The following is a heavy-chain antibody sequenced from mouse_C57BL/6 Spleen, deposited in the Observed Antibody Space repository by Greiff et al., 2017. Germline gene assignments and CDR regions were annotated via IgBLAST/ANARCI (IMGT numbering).Heavy chain of an antibody. D-gene: IGHD1-1*01. J-gene: IGHJ1*03. Sequence: QVQLQQPGAELVKPGASVKLSCKASGYTFTSYWMHWVKQRPGQGLEWIGMIHPNSGSTNYNEKFKSKATLTVDKSSSTAYMQLSSLTSEDSAGYYCAREGAYYYGSSRYFDVWGTGTTVTVSS. CDR1: GYTFTSYW. CDR2: IHPNSGST. V-gene: IGHV1-64*01. CDR3: AREGAYYYGSSRYFDV.